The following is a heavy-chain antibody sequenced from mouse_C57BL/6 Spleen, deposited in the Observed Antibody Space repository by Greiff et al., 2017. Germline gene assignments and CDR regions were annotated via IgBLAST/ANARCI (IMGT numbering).Heavy chain of an antibody. V-gene: IGHV1-69*01. CDR1: GYTFTSYW. J-gene: IGHJ2*01. CDR3: ARVTTVVAFDD. Sequence: VQLQQSGAELVMPGASVKLSCKASGYTFTSYWMHWVKQRPGQGLEWIGEIDPSDSYTNYNQKFKGKSTLTVDKSSSTAYMQRSSLTSEDSAVYYCARVTTVVAFDDGGQGTTRTVSS. CDR2: IDPSDSYT. D-gene: IGHD1-1*01.